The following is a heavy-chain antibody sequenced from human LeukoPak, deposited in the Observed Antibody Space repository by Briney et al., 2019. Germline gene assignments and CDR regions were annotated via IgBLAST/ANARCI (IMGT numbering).Heavy chain of an antibody. D-gene: IGHD1-26*01. Sequence: ASVKVSCKASGYTFTGYYMHWVRQAPGQGLEWMAWINPNSGGTNYAQKFQGRVTMTRDTSISTAYMELSRLRSDDTAAYYCARDRVSGSPDYYYYYMDVWGKGTTVTVSS. CDR1: GYTFTGYY. CDR2: INPNSGGT. V-gene: IGHV1-2*02. CDR3: ARDRVSGSPDYYYYYMDV. J-gene: IGHJ6*03.